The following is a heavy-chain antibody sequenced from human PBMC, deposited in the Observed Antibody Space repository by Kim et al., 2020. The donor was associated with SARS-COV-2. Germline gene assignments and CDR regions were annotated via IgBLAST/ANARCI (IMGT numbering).Heavy chain of an antibody. J-gene: IGHJ5*02. CDR1: GFTFSHSA. CDR2: ITNSGDST. Sequence: GGSLRLSCAASGFTFSHSAMSWVRQAPGKGLQWVSSITNSGDSTFYADSVKGRFTISRDNSKNTLYLQINSLRAEDTAIFYCAKHGPGGWLDPWGQGTLV. D-gene: IGHD1-26*01. CDR3: AKHGPGGWLDP. V-gene: IGHV3-23*01.